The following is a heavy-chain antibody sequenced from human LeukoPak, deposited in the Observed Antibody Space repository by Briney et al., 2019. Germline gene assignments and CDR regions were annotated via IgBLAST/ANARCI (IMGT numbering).Heavy chain of an antibody. J-gene: IGHJ4*03. CDR2: ISTSGSTI. CDR1: GFLFSSYE. Sequence: GGSLRLSCAASGFLFSSYEMNWVRQAPGKGLEWVSYISTSGSTIFYADSVKGRFTISRDNAKNSLYLQVNSLRAEDTAVYYCARGFAPHDYWGQGTTVTVSS. CDR3: ARGFAPHDY. V-gene: IGHV3-48*03.